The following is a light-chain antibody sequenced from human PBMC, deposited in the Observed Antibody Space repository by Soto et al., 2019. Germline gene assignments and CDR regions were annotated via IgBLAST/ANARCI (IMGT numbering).Light chain of an antibody. CDR3: AAWDDSLSGVV. CDR2: RNN. V-gene: IGLV1-47*01. Sequence: QPVLTQPPSASGTPGQRVTISCSGGSSNIGSYYVYWYQQLPGTAPKLLIYRNNQRPSGVPDRFSGSKSGTSASLAISGLRSEDEADYYCAAWDDSLSGVVFGGGTKLTVL. CDR1: SSNIGSYY. J-gene: IGLJ2*01.